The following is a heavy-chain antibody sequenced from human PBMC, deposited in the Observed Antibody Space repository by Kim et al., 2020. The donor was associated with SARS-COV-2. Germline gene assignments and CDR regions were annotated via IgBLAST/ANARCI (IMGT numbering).Heavy chain of an antibody. V-gene: IGHV3-30*01. D-gene: IGHD1-26*01. Sequence: ADSVKGRFTTSRDNSKNTRYLQMNSLRAEDTAVYYCARPDSGSYYSYFDYWGQGTLVTVSS. J-gene: IGHJ4*02. CDR3: ARPDSGSYYSYFDY.